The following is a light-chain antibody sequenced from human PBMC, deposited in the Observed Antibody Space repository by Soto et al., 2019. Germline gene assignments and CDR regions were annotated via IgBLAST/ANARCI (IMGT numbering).Light chain of an antibody. Sequence: EIVLTQSPATLSLSPGERATLSCRASQGVSSFLAWYQQKPGRAPRLLIYGASTRATGIPARFSGSGSGTEFTLTISSLQSEDFAVYYCQQYNNWPLTFGGGTRWRS. J-gene: IGKJ4*01. CDR1: QGVSSF. V-gene: IGKV3-15*01. CDR2: GAS. CDR3: QQYNNWPLT.